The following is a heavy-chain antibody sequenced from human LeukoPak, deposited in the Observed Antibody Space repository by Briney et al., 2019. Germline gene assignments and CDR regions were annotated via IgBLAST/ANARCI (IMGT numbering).Heavy chain of an antibody. D-gene: IGHD6-13*01. V-gene: IGHV3-23*01. Sequence: GGSLRLSCVASGFTFSRSAMGWVREAPGRGLGWVSIISASGGSTFYADSVRGRFTISRQNSDNVMYLQLNSLRAEDTALYHCVRKGLSWSPRFDPWGQGTLVTVSS. J-gene: IGHJ5*02. CDR2: ISASGGST. CDR3: VRKGLSWSPRFDP. CDR1: GFTFSRSA.